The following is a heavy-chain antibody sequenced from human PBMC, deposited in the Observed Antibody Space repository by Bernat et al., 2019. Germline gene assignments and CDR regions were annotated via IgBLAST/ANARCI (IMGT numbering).Heavy chain of an antibody. J-gene: IGHJ4*02. CDR1: GFTVSSYY. Sequence: EVQLVETGGGLIQPGGSLRLSCAASGFTVSSYYMNWVRQAPGKGLEWVSIILGGGSTFYTDSVQGRFTISRDSSRNTLYLQMNSLRAEDTAVYYCARDPYSTGYFDFWGQGILVTVSS. CDR3: ARDPYSTGYFDF. CDR2: ILGGGST. D-gene: IGHD6-19*01. V-gene: IGHV3-53*02.